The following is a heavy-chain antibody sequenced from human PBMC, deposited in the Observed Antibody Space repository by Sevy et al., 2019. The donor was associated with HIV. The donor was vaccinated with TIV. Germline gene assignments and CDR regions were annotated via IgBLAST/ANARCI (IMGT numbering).Heavy chain of an antibody. J-gene: IGHJ6*02. Sequence: ASVKVSCKASGGTFSSYAISWVRQAPGQGLEWMGGIIPIFGTANYAQKFQGRVTITADESTSTAYMELSSLRSEDTAVYYCAGVASSSSRYYGMDVWGQGTTVTVSS. CDR2: IIPIFGTA. V-gene: IGHV1-69*13. CDR1: GGTFSSYA. D-gene: IGHD6-6*01. CDR3: AGVASSSSRYYGMDV.